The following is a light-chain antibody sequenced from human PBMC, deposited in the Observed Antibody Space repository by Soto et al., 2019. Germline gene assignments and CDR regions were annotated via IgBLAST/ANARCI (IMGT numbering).Light chain of an antibody. V-gene: IGLV2-14*01. CDR3: SSYTSASTPLV. CDR1: GSDGGGYNY. Sequence: QSVLTQPASVSGSPGQSITISCTGTGSDGGGYNYVSWYQQHPGKAPKVMIYDVSNRPSGVSNRFSGSKSGNTASLTISGLQAEDEAGYYCSSYTSASTPLVFGGGTKLTGL. CDR2: DVS. J-gene: IGLJ2*01.